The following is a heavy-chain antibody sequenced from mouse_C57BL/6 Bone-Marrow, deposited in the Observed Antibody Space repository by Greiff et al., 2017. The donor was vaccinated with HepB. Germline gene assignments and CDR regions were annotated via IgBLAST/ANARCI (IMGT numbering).Heavy chain of an antibody. CDR1: GFTFSDAW. J-gene: IGHJ2*01. CDR2: IRNKANNHAT. D-gene: IGHD1-1*02. Sequence: EVQLVESGGGLVQPGGSMKLSCAASGFTFSDAWMDWVRQSPEKGLEWVAEIRNKANNHATYYAESVKGRFTISRDDSKSSVYLQMNSLRAEDTGIYYCTRWGGYYVDYWGQGTTLTVSS. CDR3: TRWGGYYVDY. V-gene: IGHV6-6*01.